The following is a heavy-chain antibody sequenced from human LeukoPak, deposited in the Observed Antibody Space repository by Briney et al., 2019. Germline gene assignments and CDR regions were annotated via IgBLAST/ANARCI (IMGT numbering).Heavy chain of an antibody. CDR2: IRYDGSNK. J-gene: IGHJ4*02. D-gene: IGHD5-12*01. Sequence: GRSLRLSCAASGFTFSSYGMHWVRQAPGKGLEWVAFIRYDGSNKYYADSVKGRFTISRDNSKNTLYLQMNSLRAEDTAVYYCAKDFGWIVATNEPRFDYWGQGTLVTVS. CDR3: AKDFGWIVATNEPRFDY. CDR1: GFTFSSYG. V-gene: IGHV3-30*02.